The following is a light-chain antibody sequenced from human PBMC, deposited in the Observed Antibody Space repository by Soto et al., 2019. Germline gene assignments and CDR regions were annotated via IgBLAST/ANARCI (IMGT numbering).Light chain of an antibody. CDR3: QQYNTYAT. V-gene: IGKV1-5*01. CDR1: QHIRNL. J-gene: IGKJ5*01. CDR2: DAS. Sequence: DSQLTKYPSTLSAAVGDSVTITCRGSQHIRNLLAWYQQKPGKAPKPLIYDASTLKTGVPSRFSGSGSGSEFNFTITGLQPDDFPTYFCQQYNTYATFCQGARPAIK.